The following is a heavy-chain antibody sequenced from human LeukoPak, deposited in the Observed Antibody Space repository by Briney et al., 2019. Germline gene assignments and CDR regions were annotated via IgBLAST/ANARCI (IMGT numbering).Heavy chain of an antibody. CDR1: GFTFSSYA. J-gene: IGHJ6*02. Sequence: GGSLRLSCAASGFTFSSYAMSWVRQAPGKGLEWVSAISGSGGSTYYADSVKGRLTISRDNAKNSLYLQMNSLRAEDTAVYYCARDVADYYDSSGYGMDVWGQGTTVTVSS. D-gene: IGHD3-22*01. CDR3: ARDVADYYDSSGYGMDV. CDR2: ISGSGGST. V-gene: IGHV3-23*01.